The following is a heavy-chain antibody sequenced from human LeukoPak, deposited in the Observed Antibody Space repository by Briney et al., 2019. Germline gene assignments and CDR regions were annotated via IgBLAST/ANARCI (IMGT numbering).Heavy chain of an antibody. CDR1: GGTFSSYA. Sequence: SVKVSCKASGGTFSSYAISWVRQAPGQGLEWMGGIIPIFGTANCAQKFQGRVTITTDESTSTAYMELSSLRSEDTAVYYCARGGRYQLPRGNWFDPWGQGTLVTVSS. V-gene: IGHV1-69*05. J-gene: IGHJ5*02. CDR3: ARGGRYQLPRGNWFDP. D-gene: IGHD2-2*01. CDR2: IIPIFGTA.